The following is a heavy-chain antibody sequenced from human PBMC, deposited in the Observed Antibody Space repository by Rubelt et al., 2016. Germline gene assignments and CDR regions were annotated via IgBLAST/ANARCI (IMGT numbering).Heavy chain of an antibody. Sequence: EVLLVEFGGGLVQPGGSLRLSCASSGFTFGTSWMNWVRQAPGKGPARVATIKFDGTEQYYLDSVKGRFTISRDNAKNSLDLQMNTLSGEDTAVYYCVRDVNWGRGTLVTVSS. CDR3: VRDVN. CDR2: IKFDGTEQ. V-gene: IGHV3-7*03. J-gene: IGHJ4*01. CDR1: GFTFGTSW.